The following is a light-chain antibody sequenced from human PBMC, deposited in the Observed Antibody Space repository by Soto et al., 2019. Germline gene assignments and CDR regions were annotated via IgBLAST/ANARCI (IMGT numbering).Light chain of an antibody. V-gene: IGKV1-5*03. CDR2: KAS. CDR3: QQYHGYSKIT. J-gene: IGKJ4*01. CDR1: QSVSDW. Sequence: DIQLTKSPSTLSASVGDRVSITCRASQSVSDWLAWHQQKPGKAPKLLIYKASSLESGVPSRFSGSGSGTEFTLTISSLQPEDFATYYCQQYHGYSKITFGGGTKVEIK.